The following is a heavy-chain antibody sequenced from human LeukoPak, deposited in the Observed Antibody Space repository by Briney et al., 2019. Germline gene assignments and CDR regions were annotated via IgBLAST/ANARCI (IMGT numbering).Heavy chain of an antibody. Sequence: PSETLPLTCAVYGGSFSGYYWSWIRQPPGKGLEWIGEINHSGSTNYNPSLKSRVTISVDTSKNQFPLKLSSVTAADTAVYYCARLRIVVVPAATPGWFDPRGQGTLVTVSS. CDR3: ARLRIVVVPAATPGWFDP. CDR2: INHSGST. CDR1: GGSFSGYY. J-gene: IGHJ5*02. D-gene: IGHD2-2*02. V-gene: IGHV4-34*01.